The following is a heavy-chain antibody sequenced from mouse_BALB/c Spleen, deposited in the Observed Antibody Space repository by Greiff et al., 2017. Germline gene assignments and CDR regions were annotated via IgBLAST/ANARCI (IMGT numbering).Heavy chain of an antibody. D-gene: IGHD2-3*01. V-gene: IGHV5-6*01. J-gene: IGHJ2*01. CDR2: ISSGGSYT. CDR1: GFTFSSYG. Sequence: EVQVVESGGDLVKPGGSLKLSCAASGFTFSSYGMSWVRQTPDKRLEWVATISSGGSYTYYPDSVKGRFTISRDNAKNTLYLQMSSLKSEDTAMYYCARQGDGYYWGQGTTLTVSS. CDR3: ARQGDGYY.